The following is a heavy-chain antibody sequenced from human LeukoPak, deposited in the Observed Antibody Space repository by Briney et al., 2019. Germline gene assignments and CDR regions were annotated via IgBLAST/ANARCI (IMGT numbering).Heavy chain of an antibody. CDR3: ARGSQQLAPHLHYYYFDY. V-gene: IGHV3-7*01. D-gene: IGHD6-13*01. J-gene: IGHJ4*02. CDR2: IKQDGSEK. CDR1: GFTFSSYW. Sequence: PGGSLRLSCAASGFTFSSYWMSWVRQAPGKGLEWVANIKQDGSEKYYVDSVKGRFTISRDNAKNSLYLQMNSLRAEDTAVYYCARGSQQLAPHLHYYYFDYWGQGTLVTVSS.